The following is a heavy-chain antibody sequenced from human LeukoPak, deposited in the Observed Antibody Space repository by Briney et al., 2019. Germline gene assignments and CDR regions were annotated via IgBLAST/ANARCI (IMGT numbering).Heavy chain of an antibody. V-gene: IGHV1-69*13. CDR2: IIPIFGTA. CDR1: GGTFSSYA. D-gene: IGHD5-18*01. Sequence: GASVKVSCKASGGTFSSYAISWVRQAPGQGLEWMGGIIPIFGTANYAQKFQGRVTITADESTSTAYMELSSLRSEDTAVYYCASSTIQSGYSYVPGGVFGYWGQGTLVTVSS. J-gene: IGHJ4*02. CDR3: ASSTIQSGYSYVPGGVFGY.